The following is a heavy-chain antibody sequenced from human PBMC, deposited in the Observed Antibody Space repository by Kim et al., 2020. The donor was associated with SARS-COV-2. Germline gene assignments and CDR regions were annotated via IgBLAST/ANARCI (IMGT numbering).Heavy chain of an antibody. J-gene: IGHJ4*02. CDR3: ARDGDSSGYYYDY. CDR1: GGSISSGGYY. Sequence: SETLSLTCTVSGGSISSGGYYWSWIRQHPGKGLEWIGYIYYSGSTYYNPSLKSRVTILVDTSKNQFSLKLSSVTAADTAVYYCARDGDSSGYYYDYWGQGTLVTVSS. D-gene: IGHD3-22*01. V-gene: IGHV4-31*03. CDR2: IYYSGST.